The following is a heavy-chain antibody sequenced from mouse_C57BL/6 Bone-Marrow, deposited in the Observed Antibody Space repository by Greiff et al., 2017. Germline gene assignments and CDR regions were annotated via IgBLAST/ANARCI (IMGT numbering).Heavy chain of an antibody. Sequence: EVQLVESGGGLVQPKGSLKLSCAASGFSFNTYAMNWVRQAPGKGLEWVARIRSKSNNYATYYADSVKDRFTISRDDSESMLYLQMNNLKTEDTAMYYCVRHWIYYDYEGAMDYWGQGTSVTVSS. CDR2: IRSKSNNYAT. CDR3: VRHWIYYDYEGAMDY. D-gene: IGHD2-4*01. J-gene: IGHJ4*01. CDR1: GFSFNTYA. V-gene: IGHV10-1*01.